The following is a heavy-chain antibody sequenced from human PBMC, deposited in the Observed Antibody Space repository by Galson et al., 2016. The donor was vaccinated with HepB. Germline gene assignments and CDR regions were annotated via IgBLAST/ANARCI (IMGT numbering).Heavy chain of an antibody. J-gene: IGHJ5*02. CDR3: LRLTERNRLDP. CDR2: INIGGNNI. CDR1: GFTFSDFY. Sequence: SLRLSCAASGFTFSDFYMSWIRQAPGKGLEWVSYINIGGNNIDYADSVKGRFTISRDNAKNSLYLPMNSLRAEDTAVYYCLRLTERNRLDPWGQGTLVTVSS. V-gene: IGHV3-11*01. D-gene: IGHD1-14*01.